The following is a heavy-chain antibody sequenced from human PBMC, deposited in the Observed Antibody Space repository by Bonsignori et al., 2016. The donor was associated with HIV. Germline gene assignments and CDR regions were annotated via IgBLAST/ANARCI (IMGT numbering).Heavy chain of an antibody. J-gene: IGHJ6*03. CDR3: ARGRQAMDV. Sequence: VRQAPGKGLEWVANINQDGSEKYYVDSVKGRFTISRDNAKNSLYLQMNSLRAEDTAVYYCARGRQAMDVWGKGTTVTVSS. V-gene: IGHV3-7*03. CDR2: INQDGSEK.